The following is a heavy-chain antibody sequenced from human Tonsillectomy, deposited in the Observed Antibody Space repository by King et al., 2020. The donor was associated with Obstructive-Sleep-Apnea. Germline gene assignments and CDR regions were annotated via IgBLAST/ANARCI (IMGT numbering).Heavy chain of an antibody. V-gene: IGHV3-49*03. CDR3: ARVMDDYVWGSYYY. Sequence: VQLVESGGGLVQPGRSLRLSCTASGFTCGDYGLSWFRQAPGKGREWVGFIRSTPYGGTSEYAASVLGRFTISRDDSKSISYLQRNSLKTEDTAVYYCARVMDDYVWGSYYYWGQGTLVTVSS. CDR1: GFTCGDYG. CDR2: IRSTPYGGTS. J-gene: IGHJ4*02. D-gene: IGHD3-16*01.